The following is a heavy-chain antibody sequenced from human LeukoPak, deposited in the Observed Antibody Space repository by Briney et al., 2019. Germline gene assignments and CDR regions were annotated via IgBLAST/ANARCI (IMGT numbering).Heavy chain of an antibody. D-gene: IGHD3-3*01. CDR2: VHLDGRT. Sequence: SETMSLTCGVSGGSVINTNWWTWVRQPPGKGLEWIGEVHLDGRTNYNPSLESRLTMSVDVSENQVSLKLTSVTAADTAVYYCAREGGFYRPLDYSGQGTLVTVSS. V-gene: IGHV4-4*02. CDR3: AREGGFYRPLDY. J-gene: IGHJ4*02. CDR1: GGSVINTNW.